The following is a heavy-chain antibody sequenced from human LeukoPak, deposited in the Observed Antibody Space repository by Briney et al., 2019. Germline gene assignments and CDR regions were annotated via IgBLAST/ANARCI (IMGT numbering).Heavy chain of an antibody. CDR3: AKAGEYCSSTSCYMRYYYYYMDV. CDR1: GFTFSSYA. V-gene: IGHV3-23*01. CDR2: ISGSGGST. D-gene: IGHD2-2*02. J-gene: IGHJ6*03. Sequence: GGSLRLSCAASGFTFSSYAMSWVRQAPGKGLEWVSAISGSGGSTYYADSVKGRFTISRDNSKNMLYLQMNSLRAEDTAVYYCAKAGEYCSSTSCYMRYYYYYMDVWGKGTTVTVSS.